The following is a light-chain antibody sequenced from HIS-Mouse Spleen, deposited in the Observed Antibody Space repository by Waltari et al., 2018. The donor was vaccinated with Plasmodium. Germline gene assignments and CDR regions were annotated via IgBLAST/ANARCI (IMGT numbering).Light chain of an antibody. V-gene: IGLV3-19*01. CDR2: GKN. CDR1: SLRSYY. CDR3: NSRDSSGNHLV. J-gene: IGLJ2*01. Sequence: SSELTQDPAVSVALGQTVRITCQGDSLRSYYASWYQQKPGQAPVLVIYGKNNRPSGMPERFSGSSSGNTACLTITGAQAEDEADYYCNSRDSSGNHLVFGGGTKLTVL.